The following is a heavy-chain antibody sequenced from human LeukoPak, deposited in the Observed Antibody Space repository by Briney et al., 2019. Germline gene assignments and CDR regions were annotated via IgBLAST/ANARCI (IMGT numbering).Heavy chain of an antibody. J-gene: IGHJ6*03. CDR3: ARTQWLVDYYYYYYMDV. CDR2: IIPISGTA. CDR1: LGTLLHYV. Sequence: SVPVSFKASLGTLLHYVICWVGQAPGQGLDWMGAIIPISGTANYAQKFQGRITITTDESTSTAYMELSSLGSEDTAVYYCARTQWLVDYYYYYYMDVWGKGTTVTVSS. V-gene: IGHV1-69*05. D-gene: IGHD6-19*01.